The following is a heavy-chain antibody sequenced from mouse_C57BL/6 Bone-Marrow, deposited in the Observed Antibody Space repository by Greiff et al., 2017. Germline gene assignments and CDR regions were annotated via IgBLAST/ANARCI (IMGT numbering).Heavy chain of an antibody. D-gene: IGHD4-1*01. J-gene: IGHJ3*01. V-gene: IGHV1-81*01. CDR3: ARWKNWDRFAY. Sequence: QVQLKESGAELARPGASVKLSCKASGYTFTSYGISWVKQRTGQGLEWIGDIYPRSGNTYYNEKFKGKATLTADKSSSTAYMELRSLTSEDSAVYFCARWKNWDRFAYWGQGTLVTVSA. CDR1: GYTFTSYG. CDR2: IYPRSGNT.